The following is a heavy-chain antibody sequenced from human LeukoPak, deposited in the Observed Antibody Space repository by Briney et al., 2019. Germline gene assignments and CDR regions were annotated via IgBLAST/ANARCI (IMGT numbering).Heavy chain of an antibody. D-gene: IGHD3-3*01. Sequence: SETLSLTCTVSGGSISSYYWSWIRQPPGKGLEWIGYIYYSGSTNYNPSLKSRVTISVDTSKNQFSLKLSSVTAADTAVYYCARDEYDSWSGYYFRGAFDIWGQGTMVTVSS. J-gene: IGHJ3*02. CDR2: IYYSGST. CDR3: ARDEYDSWSGYYFRGAFDI. CDR1: GGSISSYY. V-gene: IGHV4-59*01.